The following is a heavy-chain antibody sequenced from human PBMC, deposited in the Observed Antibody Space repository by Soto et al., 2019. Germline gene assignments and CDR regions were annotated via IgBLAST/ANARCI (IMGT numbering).Heavy chain of an antibody. CDR2: INAHSGGT. J-gene: IGHJ5*02. CDR1: GFSFTGYY. CDR3: AKDLTRQLAYWLDP. Sequence: ASVKVSCKASGFSFTGYYIHWLRQAPGQGLEWMGWINAHSGGTEYAQKFQGRVTLTRDTSISTAYLTLSSLRSDDTAIYYCAKDLTRQLAYWLDPWGQGTQVTVSS. V-gene: IGHV1-2*02. D-gene: IGHD6-6*01.